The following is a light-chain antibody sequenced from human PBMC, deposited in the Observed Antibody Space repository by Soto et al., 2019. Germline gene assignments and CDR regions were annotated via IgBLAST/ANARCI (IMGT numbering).Light chain of an antibody. V-gene: IGLV3-21*02. Sequence: SSELTQPPSVSVAPGQTARLTCGGDIIGSESVHWYQQKPGHGPIVVVHGDSARPSGIPERFSVSSSGNTATLTISGSEAGDEDEYYCHFWHSSSDHYVFGTGTKVTVL. CDR1: IIGSES. CDR3: HFWHSSSDHYV. J-gene: IGLJ1*01. CDR2: GDS.